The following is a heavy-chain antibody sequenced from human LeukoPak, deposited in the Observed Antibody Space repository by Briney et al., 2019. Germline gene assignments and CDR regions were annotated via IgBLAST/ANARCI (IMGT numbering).Heavy chain of an antibody. CDR3: AKLKINYYYYMDV. D-gene: IGHD3-16*01. CDR2: IRSDGRNK. V-gene: IGHV3-30*02. J-gene: IGHJ6*03. Sequence: PGRSLRLSCAASGFTFSSYAMHWVRQAPGQGLEWVAFIRSDGRNKYYADSVKGRFTISRDNTKNMLYLQMNSLRAEDTAVYYCAKLKINYYYYMDVWGKGTTVIVSS. CDR1: GFTFSSYA.